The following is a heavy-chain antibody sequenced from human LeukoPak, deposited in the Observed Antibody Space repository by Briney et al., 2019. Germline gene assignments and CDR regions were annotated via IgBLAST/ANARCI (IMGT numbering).Heavy chain of an antibody. CDR1: GFTFSSYA. V-gene: IGHV3-23*01. CDR3: AKGGYSYGYSAFDY. J-gene: IGHJ4*02. Sequence: GGSLRLSCAASGFTFSSYAMSWVRQAPGKGLEWVSAISGSGGSTYYAGSVKGRFTISRDNSKNTLYLQMNSLRAEDTAVYYCAKGGYSYGYSAFDYWGQGTLVTVSS. CDR2: ISGSGGST. D-gene: IGHD5-18*01.